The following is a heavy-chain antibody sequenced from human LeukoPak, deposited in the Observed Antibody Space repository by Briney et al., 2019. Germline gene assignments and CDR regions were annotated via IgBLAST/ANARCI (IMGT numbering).Heavy chain of an antibody. V-gene: IGHV3-23*01. CDR1: GFTFSNYA. J-gene: IGHJ6*02. Sequence: GGSLRLSCAASGFTFSNYAMSWVRQAPGKGLQWVSAISGSGGSTYYADSVKGRFTISRDNSKNMLYLQMNSLRAEDTAVYYCAKGHYCSGGSCYNYYYYGMDVWGQGTTVTVSS. D-gene: IGHD2-15*01. CDR2: ISGSGGST. CDR3: AKGHYCSGGSCYNYYYYGMDV.